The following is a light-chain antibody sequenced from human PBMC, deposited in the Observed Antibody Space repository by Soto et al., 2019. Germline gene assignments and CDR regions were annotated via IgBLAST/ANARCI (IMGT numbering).Light chain of an antibody. CDR2: LGS. J-gene: IGKJ2*02. CDR1: QSLLHYNGFNY. V-gene: IGKV2-28*01. CDR3: MQSLQSPRT. Sequence: EIVMTQSPLSLPVTPGEPASISCRSSQSLLHYNGFNYLDWYLRKPGQSPQLLIYLGSNRASGVPDRFSGSGSGTDFALKISRVEAEDVGVYYCMQSLQSPRTFGQGTNLEIK.